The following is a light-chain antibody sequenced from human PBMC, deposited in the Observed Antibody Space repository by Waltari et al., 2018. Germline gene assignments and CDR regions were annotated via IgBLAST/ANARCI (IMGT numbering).Light chain of an antibody. CDR2: GAS. CDR1: QSVTRA. Sequence: EIVLTQSPGTLSLSPGDSATLSCRTSQSVTRALAWYQQKPGQAPRLLIYGASNRATGIPDRFGGSGSGTDFSLTISSLEPEDFAVYYCQHYLRLPVTFGQGTKVEVK. CDR3: QHYLRLPVT. V-gene: IGKV3-20*01. J-gene: IGKJ1*01.